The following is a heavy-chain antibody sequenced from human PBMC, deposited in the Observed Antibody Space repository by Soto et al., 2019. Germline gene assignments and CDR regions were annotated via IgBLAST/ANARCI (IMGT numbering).Heavy chain of an antibody. CDR1: GFTFSSYA. Sequence: HPGGSLRLSCAASGFTFSSYAMGWVRQAPGKGLEWVSAISGSGGSTYYADSVKGRFTISRDNSKNTLYLQMNSLRAEDTAVYYCASRIMITFGGVILVDRDAFDIWGQGTMVTVSS. CDR2: ISGSGGST. CDR3: ASRIMITFGGVILVDRDAFDI. J-gene: IGHJ3*02. V-gene: IGHV3-23*01. D-gene: IGHD3-16*01.